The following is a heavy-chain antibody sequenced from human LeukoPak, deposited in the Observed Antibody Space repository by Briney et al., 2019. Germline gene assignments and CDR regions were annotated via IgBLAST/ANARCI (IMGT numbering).Heavy chain of an antibody. CDR1: GFTFSDYY. D-gene: IGHD3-22*01. CDR3: ARAHKKSVTMIVRNKRPFYY. Sequence: GGSLRLSCAASGFTFSDYYMSWIRQAPGKGLEWVSYISSSGSTIYYADSVKGRFTISRDNAKNSLYLQMNSLRAEDTAVYYCARAHKKSVTMIVRNKRPFYYWGQGTLVTVSS. CDR2: ISSSGSTI. V-gene: IGHV3-11*04. J-gene: IGHJ4*02.